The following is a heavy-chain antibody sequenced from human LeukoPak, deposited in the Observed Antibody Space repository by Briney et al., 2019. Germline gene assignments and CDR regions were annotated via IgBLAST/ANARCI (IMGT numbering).Heavy chain of an antibody. Sequence: PGGSLRLSCAASGFTFSSYGMHWVRQAPGKGLEWVAFIRYGGSNKYYADSVKGRFTISRDNSKNTLYLQMNSLRAEDTAVYYCAKDRGSYPGMDVWGKGTTVTVSS. D-gene: IGHD1-26*01. CDR3: AKDRGSYPGMDV. J-gene: IGHJ6*04. CDR1: GFTFSSYG. V-gene: IGHV3-30*02. CDR2: IRYGGSNK.